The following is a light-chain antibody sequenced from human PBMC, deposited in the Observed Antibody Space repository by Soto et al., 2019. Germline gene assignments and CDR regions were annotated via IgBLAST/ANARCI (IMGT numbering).Light chain of an antibody. J-gene: IGLJ2*01. V-gene: IGLV2-14*03. CDR3: SSYTSTSTLEV. CDR1: SSDIGAYNY. CDR2: DVS. Sequence: QSALTQPASVSGSPGQSITISCTGTSSDIGAYNYVSWYQQYPGQAPKLMIYDVSNRPSGVSNRFSGSKSGNTASLTISGLQTEDEADYYCSSYTSTSTLEVFGGGTKVTVL.